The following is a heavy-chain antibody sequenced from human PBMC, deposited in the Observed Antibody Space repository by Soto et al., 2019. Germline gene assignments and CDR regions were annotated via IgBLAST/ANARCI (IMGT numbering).Heavy chain of an antibody. CDR2: ISGSGGST. J-gene: IGHJ1*01. V-gene: IGHV3-23*01. Sequence: PGGSLRLSCAASGFTFSSYAMSWVRQAPGQGLEWVSAISGSGGSTYYADSVKSRFTISRDNSTNTLYLLMNSPRAEDAAVVYYAKDHGYCSGGSCYLGWFQHGGQGTLVNVSS. D-gene: IGHD2-15*01. CDR1: GFTFSSYA. CDR3: AKDHGYCSGGSCYLGWFQH.